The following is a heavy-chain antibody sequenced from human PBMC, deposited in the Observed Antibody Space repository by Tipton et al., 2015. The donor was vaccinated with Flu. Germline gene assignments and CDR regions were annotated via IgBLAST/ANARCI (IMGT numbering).Heavy chain of an antibody. J-gene: IGHJ3*02. CDR2: IYSGGST. CDR3: ARGDYSLDAFDI. CDR1: GFTVSSNY. D-gene: IGHD4-11*01. V-gene: IGHV3-66*02. Sequence: SLRLSCAASGFTVSSNYMSWVRQAPGKGLEWVSVIYSGGSTYYADSVKGRFTISRDNSKNTLYLQMNSLGAEDTAVYYCARGDYSLDAFDIWGQGTMVTVSS.